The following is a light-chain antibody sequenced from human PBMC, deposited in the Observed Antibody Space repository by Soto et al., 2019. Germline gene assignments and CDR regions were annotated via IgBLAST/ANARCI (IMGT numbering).Light chain of an antibody. Sequence: QSALTQPASVSGSPGQSITISCTGTSSDVGSYNLVSWYQKHPGKAPKLMIYEGTTRPSGVSNRFSGSKSGNTASLTISGLQAEDEADYYCCSYAGSSTPVVFGGGTKVTVL. CDR3: CSYAGSSTPVV. CDR1: SSDVGSYNL. CDR2: EGT. J-gene: IGLJ2*01. V-gene: IGLV2-23*01.